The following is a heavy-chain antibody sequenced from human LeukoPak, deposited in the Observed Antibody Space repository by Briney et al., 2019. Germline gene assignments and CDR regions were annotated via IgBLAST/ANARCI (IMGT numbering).Heavy chain of an antibody. CDR2: ISGSGGST. V-gene: IGHV3-23*01. CDR1: GFTFSSYA. Sequence: GGSLRLSCAASGFTFSSYAMSWVRQAPGKGLEWVSAISGSGGSTYYADSVKGRFTISRDNSKNTLYLQTNSLRAEDTAVYYCAKDHIGGEVLLWFGDWGQGTLVTVSS. D-gene: IGHD3-10*01. J-gene: IGHJ4*02. CDR3: AKDHIGGEVLLWFGD.